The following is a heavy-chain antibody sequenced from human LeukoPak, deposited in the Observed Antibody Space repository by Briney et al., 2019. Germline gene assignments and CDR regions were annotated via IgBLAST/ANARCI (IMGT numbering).Heavy chain of an antibody. CDR3: ANTGYNYEFDY. Sequence: GGSLRLSCAASGFTFSTYWMHWVRQAPGKGLVWISRINRDGSGITYADSVKGRFTISRDNAKSILYLQMNSLRAEDTAVYYCANTGYNYEFDYWGQGTLVTVSS. CDR1: GFTFSTYW. J-gene: IGHJ4*02. V-gene: IGHV3-74*01. D-gene: IGHD5-18*01. CDR2: INRDGSGI.